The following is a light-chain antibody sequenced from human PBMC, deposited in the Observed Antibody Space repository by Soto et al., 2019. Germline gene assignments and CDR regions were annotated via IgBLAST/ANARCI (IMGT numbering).Light chain of an antibody. CDR2: GAS. CDR3: KQYNNWPPTFT. V-gene: IGKV3-15*01. J-gene: IGKJ2*01. Sequence: EIVMTQSPATLSVSPGERATLSCRASQSVSSNLAWYQQKPGQAPRLLIYGASTRATGIPARFSGSGSGTEFTPAISSLQSEDFAVYYCKQYNNWPPTFTFGQGTKLEIK. CDR1: QSVSSN.